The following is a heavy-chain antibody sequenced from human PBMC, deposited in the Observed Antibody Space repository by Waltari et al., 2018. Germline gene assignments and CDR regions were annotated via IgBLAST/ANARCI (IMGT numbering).Heavy chain of an antibody. CDR2: ISYNGGTK. Sequence: EVQLVESGGGWVQPDRSLRLSCLTSGFTFDDYAMHWVRQAPGKGLEWVSGISYNGGTKGYADSVKGRFTISRDNTKNSLYLQMNSLRREDTALYYCARDQDYNFWRGMDVWGQGTTVIVSS. D-gene: IGHD3-3*01. V-gene: IGHV3-9*01. J-gene: IGHJ6*02. CDR1: GFTFDDYA. CDR3: ARDQDYNFWRGMDV.